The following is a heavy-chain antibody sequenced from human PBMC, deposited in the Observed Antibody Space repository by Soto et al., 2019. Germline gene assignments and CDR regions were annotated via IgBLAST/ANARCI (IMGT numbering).Heavy chain of an antibody. CDR3: AKTVGLAQFGHCTL. CDR2: ISHTSHYM. J-gene: IGHJ2*01. V-gene: IGHV3-11*05. CDR1: GFTFSDAY. D-gene: IGHD1-26*01. Sequence: QEQLVESGGGLVKPGGSLRLSCAASGFTFSDAYMSWIRQAPGKGLEGVSYISHTSHYMKYSDSVEGRFTVSRDNAKNSLYLHMHRLRAADTAVYYSAKTVGLAQFGHCTLWGRGTLVIVSS.